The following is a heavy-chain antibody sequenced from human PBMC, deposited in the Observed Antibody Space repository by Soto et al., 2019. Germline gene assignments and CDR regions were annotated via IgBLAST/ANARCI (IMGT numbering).Heavy chain of an antibody. V-gene: IGHV1-18*01. CDR3: ARESLGIAAALDAFDI. CDR2: ISAYNGNT. D-gene: IGHD6-13*01. Sequence: ASVKVSCKASGYTFTSYGISWLRQAPGQGLEWMGWISAYNGNTNYAQKLQGRVTMTTDTSTSTAYMELRSLRSDDTAVYYCARESLGIAAALDAFDIWGQGTMVTVSS. CDR1: GYTFTSYG. J-gene: IGHJ3*02.